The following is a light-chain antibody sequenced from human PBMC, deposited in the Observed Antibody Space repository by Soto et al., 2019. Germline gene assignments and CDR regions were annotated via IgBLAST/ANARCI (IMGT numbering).Light chain of an antibody. Sequence: QSALTQPRSVSGSPGQSVTISCTGTSSDVGGYNYVSWYLQHPGKAPKVMIYDVSKRPSGVPDRFSGSKSGNTASLTISGPQSEDEADYYCCSFAGNYIYVFGTGTKLT. V-gene: IGLV2-11*01. J-gene: IGLJ1*01. CDR2: DVS. CDR3: CSFAGNYIYV. CDR1: SSDVGGYNY.